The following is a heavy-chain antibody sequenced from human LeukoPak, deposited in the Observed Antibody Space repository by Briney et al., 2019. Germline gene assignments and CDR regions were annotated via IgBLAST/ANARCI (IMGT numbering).Heavy chain of an antibody. J-gene: IGHJ4*02. V-gene: IGHV1-18*01. CDR3: ARGEMATIIFRFDY. Sequence: ASVKVSCNASGYTFTSYGISWVRQAPGQGLEWLGWISAYNGNTNYAQKLQGRVTMTTDTSTSTAYMELRSLRSDDTAVYYCARGEMATIIFRFDYWGQGTLVTVSS. CDR2: ISAYNGNT. D-gene: IGHD5-24*01. CDR1: GYTFTSYG.